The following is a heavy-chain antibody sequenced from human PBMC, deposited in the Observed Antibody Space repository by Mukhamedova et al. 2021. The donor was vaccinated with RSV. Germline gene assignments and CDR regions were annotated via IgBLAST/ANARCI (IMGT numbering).Heavy chain of an antibody. Sequence: GKGLEWIGYIYYSGSTYYNPSLKSRVTISVDTSKNQFSLKLSSVTAADTAVYYCARESGYDGFDYWGQGTLVTVSP. V-gene: IGHV4-31*02. J-gene: IGHJ4*02. CDR2: IYYSGST. CDR3: ARESGYDGFDY. D-gene: IGHD5-12*01.